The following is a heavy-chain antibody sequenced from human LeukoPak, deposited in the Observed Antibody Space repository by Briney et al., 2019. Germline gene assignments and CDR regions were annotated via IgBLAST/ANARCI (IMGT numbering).Heavy chain of an antibody. CDR2: IYYSGST. J-gene: IGHJ3*02. CDR3: ARGVVAAAPDAFDI. V-gene: IGHV4-31*03. Sequence: SETLSLTCTVSGGSISSGGYHWSWIRQHPGKGLEWIGYIYYSGSTYYNPSLKSRVTISVDTSKNQFSLKLSSVTAADTAVYYCARGVVAAAPDAFDIWGQGTMVTVSS. D-gene: IGHD2-15*01. CDR1: GGSISSGGYH.